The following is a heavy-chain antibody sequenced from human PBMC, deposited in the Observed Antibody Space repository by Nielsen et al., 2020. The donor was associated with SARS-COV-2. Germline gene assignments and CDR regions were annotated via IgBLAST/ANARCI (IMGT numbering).Heavy chain of an antibody. V-gene: IGHV1-2*04. CDR3: ARAIKGIAVAGSGYYYYMDV. J-gene: IGHJ6*03. CDR1: GYTFTSYA. CDR2: INPNSGGT. D-gene: IGHD6-19*01. Sequence: ASVKVSCKASGYTFTSYAMHWVRQAPGQGLEWMGWINPNSGGTNYAQKFQGWVTMTRDTSISTAYMELSRLRSDDTAVYYCARAIKGIAVAGSGYYYYMDVWGKGTTVTVSS.